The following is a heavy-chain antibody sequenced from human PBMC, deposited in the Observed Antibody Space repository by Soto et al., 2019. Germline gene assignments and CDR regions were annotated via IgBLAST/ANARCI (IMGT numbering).Heavy chain of an antibody. CDR3: AKDANSYLCTNGVCYPDY. CDR1: GFSFSAYG. CDR2: ISYDGSNT. D-gene: IGHD2-8*01. Sequence: LRLSCAASGFSFSAYGMHWVRQAPGKGLEWVAFISYDGSNTYYADSVKGRFTISRDNSKSTLYLQMNSLRPEDTAVFYCAKDANSYLCTNGVCYPDYWGQGTLVTVSS. V-gene: IGHV3-30*18. J-gene: IGHJ4*02.